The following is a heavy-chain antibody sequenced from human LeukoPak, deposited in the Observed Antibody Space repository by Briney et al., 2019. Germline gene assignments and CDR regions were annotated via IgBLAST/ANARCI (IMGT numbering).Heavy chain of an antibody. D-gene: IGHD6-19*01. V-gene: IGHV3-30*01. Sequence: GGSLRLSCAASGFTFSHYAMHWVRRPPGKGLEWVTFVSAEGDRRYYADSVKGRFTMSRDNSKNTLYLQMNSLRAEDTAVYYCAKVPGSGWHTFDYWGQGTLVTVSS. CDR3: AKVPGSGWHTFDY. J-gene: IGHJ4*02. CDR1: GFTFSHYA. CDR2: VSAEGDRR.